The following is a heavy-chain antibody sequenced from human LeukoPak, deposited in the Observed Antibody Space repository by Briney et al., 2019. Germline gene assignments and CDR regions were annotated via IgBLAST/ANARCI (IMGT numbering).Heavy chain of an antibody. J-gene: IGHJ6*03. Sequence: GGSLRLSCAGSGFTFSSYSMKWVRQAPGKGLEWVSSISRSSSYIYYADSVKGRFTISRDNAKNSQYLQMNSLRAEDTAVYYCAREVLITMVRGIIDYYYMDVWGKGTTVTISS. CDR3: AREVLITMVRGIIDYYYMDV. V-gene: IGHV3-21*04. D-gene: IGHD3-10*01. CDR1: GFTFSSYS. CDR2: ISRSSSYI.